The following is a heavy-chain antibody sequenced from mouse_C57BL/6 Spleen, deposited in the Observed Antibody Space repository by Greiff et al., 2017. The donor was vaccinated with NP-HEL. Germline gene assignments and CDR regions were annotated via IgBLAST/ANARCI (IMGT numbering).Heavy chain of an antibody. CDR1: GYAFSSSW. D-gene: IGHD1-1*01. J-gene: IGHJ4*01. CDR2: IYPGDGDT. CDR3: ARMGDYYGSSPRYYAMDY. V-gene: IGHV1-82*01. Sequence: VQLQQSGPELVKPGASVKISCKASGYAFSSSWMNWVKQRPGKGLEWIGRIYPGDGDTNYNGKFKGKATLTADKSSSTAYMQLSSLTSEDSAVYFCARMGDYYGSSPRYYAMDYWGQGTSVTVSS.